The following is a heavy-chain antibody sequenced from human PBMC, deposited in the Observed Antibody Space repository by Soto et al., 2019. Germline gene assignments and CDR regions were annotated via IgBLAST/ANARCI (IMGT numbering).Heavy chain of an antibody. J-gene: IGHJ2*01. CDR1: GFTFINYA. D-gene: IGHD3-10*01. CDR2: ISGGGDAP. Sequence: EVQLLESGGGLVQPGGSLRLSCAGSGFTFINYAMNWVRQAPGKGLEWVSTISGGGDAPFFADSVRGRITISRDDSKNTVTLRMNNLGVDDTAVYFCARKVPGSTSRPDYWYCDLWGRGTLVTVSS. V-gene: IGHV3-23*01. CDR3: ARKVPGSTSRPDYWYCDL.